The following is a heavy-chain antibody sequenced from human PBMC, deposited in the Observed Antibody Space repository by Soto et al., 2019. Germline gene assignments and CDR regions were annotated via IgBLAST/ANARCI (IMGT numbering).Heavy chain of an antibody. CDR3: ATVGYSSGWFFYYHYGNDV. CDR1: GCTFSSYA. V-gene: IGHV1-69*06. Sequence: SVKVSCKASGCTFSSYAISWVRQAPGQGLEWMGGIIPIFGTANYAQKFQGRVTITADKSTSTAYMELRSLRSEDTAVYYCATVGYSSGWFFYYHYGNDVWGHGTTVTVSS. D-gene: IGHD6-19*01. CDR2: IIPIFGTA. J-gene: IGHJ6*02.